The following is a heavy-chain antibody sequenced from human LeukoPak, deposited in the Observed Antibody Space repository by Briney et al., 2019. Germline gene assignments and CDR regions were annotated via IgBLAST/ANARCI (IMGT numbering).Heavy chain of an antibody. Sequence: GGSLRLSCGASGFTFDDYWMSWVRQAPGQGLEWVSRINSDGNSTSYADSVKGRFTISRDNAKNTLYLQMNSLRAEDTALYYCARRRVTLVRGVDITSYYFDYWGQGTLVTVSS. V-gene: IGHV3-74*01. D-gene: IGHD3-10*01. CDR2: INSDGNST. CDR3: ARRRVTLVRGVDITSYYFDY. CDR1: GFTFDDYW. J-gene: IGHJ4*02.